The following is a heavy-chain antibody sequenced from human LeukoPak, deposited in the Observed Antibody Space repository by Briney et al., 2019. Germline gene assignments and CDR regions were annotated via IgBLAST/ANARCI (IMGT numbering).Heavy chain of an antibody. V-gene: IGHV4-61*08. CDR1: GGSVSSAGYY. Sequence: PSETLSLTCTVSGGSVSSAGYYWSWIRQPPGKGLEFIGYIHYSGSTNYNPSLKSRVTISVDTSKNQFSLKLSSVTAADTAVYYCARGSTLYYDILTGYYTPRPFDIWGQGTMFTVSS. D-gene: IGHD3-9*01. CDR3: ARGSTLYYDILTGYYTPRPFDI. CDR2: IHYSGST. J-gene: IGHJ3*02.